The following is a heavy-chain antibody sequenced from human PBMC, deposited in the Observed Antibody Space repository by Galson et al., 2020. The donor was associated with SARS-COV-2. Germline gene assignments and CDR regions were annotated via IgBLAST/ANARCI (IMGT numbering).Heavy chain of an antibody. V-gene: IGHV1-18*04. Sequence: ASVKVSCKTSGYTFTNYGISWLRQVPGQRLEWMGWISADNGNTKSAQKVQDRLTMTTDTSTTTVYMELRSLTSDDTAVYYCARDIGVGGTYYGRPDAFGIWGQGTMVTVSS. J-gene: IGHJ3*02. D-gene: IGHD3-3*01. CDR2: ISADNGNT. CDR1: GYTFTNYG. CDR3: ARDIGVGGTYYGRPDAFGI.